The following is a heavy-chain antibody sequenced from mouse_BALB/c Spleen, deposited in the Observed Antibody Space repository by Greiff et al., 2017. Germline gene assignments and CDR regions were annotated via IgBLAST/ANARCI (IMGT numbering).Heavy chain of an antibody. Sequence: VQLQQSGAELAKPGASVKMSCKASGYTFTSYWMHWVKQRPGQGLEWIGYINPSTGYTEYNQKFKDKATLTADKSSSTAYMQLSSLTSEDSAVYYCARRNGYHYAMDYWGQGTSVTVSS. V-gene: IGHV1-7*01. CDR2: INPSTGYT. CDR1: GYTFTSYW. CDR3: ARRNGYHYAMDY. D-gene: IGHD2-2*01. J-gene: IGHJ4*01.